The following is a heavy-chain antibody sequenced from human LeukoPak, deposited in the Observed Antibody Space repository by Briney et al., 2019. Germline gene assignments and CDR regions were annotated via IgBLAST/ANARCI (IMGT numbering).Heavy chain of an antibody. CDR2: IYASGNT. J-gene: IGHJ3*01. CDR1: GGSFRTYY. V-gene: IGHV4-4*07. D-gene: IGHD6-6*01. CDR3: AREYSSSSGKNAFDV. Sequence: PETLSLTCTVSGGSFRTYYWSLIRQPAGEGLEWVGCIYASGNTNYNPDLKSRVTMSLDTATNLFSLGLTAGTAADTAVYCCAREYSSSSGKNAFDVWGQGTMVTVSS.